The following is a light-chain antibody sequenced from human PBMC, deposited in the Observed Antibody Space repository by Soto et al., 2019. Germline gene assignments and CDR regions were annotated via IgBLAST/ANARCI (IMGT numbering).Light chain of an antibody. J-gene: IGLJ1*01. CDR1: SRDVGTYTL. V-gene: IGLV2-23*01. CDR2: EGS. CDR3: CSYADGSIYF. Sequence: QSALTQPASVSGSPGQSITISCTGTSRDVGTYTLVSWYQHYPGKAPKLIIYEGSKRPSGVSSRFSGSKSGNTASLTISGLQAEDEGDYYCCSYADGSIYFFGTGTKLTVL.